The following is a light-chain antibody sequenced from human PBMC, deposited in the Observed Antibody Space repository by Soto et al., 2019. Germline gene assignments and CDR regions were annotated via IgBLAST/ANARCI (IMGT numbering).Light chain of an antibody. CDR2: KAS. Sequence: DIQMTQSPSTLSASVGDRVTITCRASESISSWLAWYQQKPGKAPKLLIYKASSLESGVPSRFSGSGSGTEFTLTISSLQPDDSATYYCQQYSTYYRTFGQGTKVEIK. CDR3: QQYSTYYRT. CDR1: ESISSW. J-gene: IGKJ1*01. V-gene: IGKV1-5*03.